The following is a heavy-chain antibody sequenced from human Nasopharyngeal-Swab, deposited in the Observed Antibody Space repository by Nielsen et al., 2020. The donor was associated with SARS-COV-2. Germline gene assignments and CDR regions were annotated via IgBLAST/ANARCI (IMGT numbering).Heavy chain of an antibody. CDR3: ARIYCSGGSCYSGIDY. J-gene: IGHJ4*02. Sequence: RQAPGKGLEWIGEINHSGSTNYNPSLKSRVTISVDTSKNQFSPKLSSVTAADTAVYYCARIYCSGGSCYSGIDYWGQGTLVTVSS. V-gene: IGHV4-34*01. CDR2: INHSGST. D-gene: IGHD2-15*01.